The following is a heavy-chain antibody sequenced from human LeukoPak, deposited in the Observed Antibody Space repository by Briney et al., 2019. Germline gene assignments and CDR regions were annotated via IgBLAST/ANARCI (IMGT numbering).Heavy chain of an antibody. Sequence: GGSLRLSCAASGFTFSNYWMSWVRQAPGKGLEWVANIKRDGSEKYYVDSVKGRLTISRDNTKNSLYLQMNSLRAADTAVYYCAPMAADTAMVGMDVWGQGTEVTVSS. V-gene: IGHV3-7*05. CDR1: GFTFSNYW. J-gene: IGHJ6*02. CDR3: APMAADTAMVGMDV. D-gene: IGHD5-18*01. CDR2: IKRDGSEK.